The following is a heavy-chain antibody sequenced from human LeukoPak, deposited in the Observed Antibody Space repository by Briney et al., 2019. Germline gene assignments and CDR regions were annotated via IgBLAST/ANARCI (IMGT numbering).Heavy chain of an antibody. CDR2: ISGSGGST. CDR3: AKDRSCTNGVCHGDFDY. V-gene: IGHV3-23*01. CDR1: GFTFSSYD. D-gene: IGHD2-8*01. Sequence: GGSLRLSCAASGFTFSSYDMSWVRPAPGKGLEWVSGISGSGGSTYYADSVKGRFTISRDNSKNTLYLQMNSLRAEDTGVYYCAKDRSCTNGVCHGDFDYWGQGTLVTVSS. J-gene: IGHJ4*02.